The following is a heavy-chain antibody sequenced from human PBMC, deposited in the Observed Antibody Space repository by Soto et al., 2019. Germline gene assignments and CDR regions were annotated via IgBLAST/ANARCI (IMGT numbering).Heavy chain of an antibody. J-gene: IGHJ4*02. CDR3: AKVSDLGGFWSGYYLFDY. CDR2: ISGSGGST. V-gene: IGHV3-23*01. CDR1: GFTFSSYA. Sequence: GGSLRLSCAASGFTFSSYAMSWVRQAPGKGLEWVSAISGSGGSTYYADSVKGRFTISRDNSKNTLYLQMNSLRAEDTAVYYCAKVSDLGGFWSGYYLFDYWGQGTLVTVSS. D-gene: IGHD3-3*01.